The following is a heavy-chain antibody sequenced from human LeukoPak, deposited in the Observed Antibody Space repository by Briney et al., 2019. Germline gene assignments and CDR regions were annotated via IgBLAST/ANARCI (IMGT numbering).Heavy chain of an antibody. CDR1: GGSISSYY. CDR2: ISHSGTT. Sequence: SETLSLTCTVSGGSISSYYWSWTRQSPGKGLEWIGYISHSGTTNYKSSLKSRVTISVDTSKKQFSLKLSSVTAADVAIYFCATQRDHSDYVFDFWGQGTLVTVSS. J-gene: IGHJ4*02. V-gene: IGHV4-59*01. CDR3: ATQRDHSDYVFDF. D-gene: IGHD4-11*01.